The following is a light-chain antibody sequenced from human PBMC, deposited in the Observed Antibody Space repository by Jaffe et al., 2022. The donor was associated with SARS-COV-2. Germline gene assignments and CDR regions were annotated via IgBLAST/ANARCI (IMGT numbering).Light chain of an antibody. CDR2: KVS. CDR1: QSLVYSDGNTY. Sequence: DAVMTQSPLSLPVTVGQPASISCRSSQSLVYSDGNTYLSWFQQRPGQSPRRLIYKVSNRDSGVPDRFSGSGSGTDFTLKISRVEAEDVGIYYCMQGTHWPPAFGQGTKVEIK. J-gene: IGKJ1*01. CDR3: MQGTHWPPA. V-gene: IGKV2-30*01.